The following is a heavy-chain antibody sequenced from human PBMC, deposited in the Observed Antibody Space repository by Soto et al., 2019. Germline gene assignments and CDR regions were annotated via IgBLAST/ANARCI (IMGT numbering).Heavy chain of an antibody. Sequence: EVQLVESGGGLVQPGGSLRLSCEASGFTFRNYDMHWVRQGTGKGLEWVSGISAAGDPDYADSVEGRFTLSREDAQNSFVLQLNSLRGVDTAVYYCARTDRDFYGLDVWGQGPTVIVSS. CDR1: GFTFRNYD. CDR3: ARTDRDFYGLDV. CDR2: ISAAGDP. J-gene: IGHJ6*02. V-gene: IGHV3-13*05.